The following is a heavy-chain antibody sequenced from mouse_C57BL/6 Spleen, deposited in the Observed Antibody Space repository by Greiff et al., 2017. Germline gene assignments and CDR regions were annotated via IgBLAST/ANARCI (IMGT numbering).Heavy chain of an antibody. CDR3: ARRGYGSSHWYFDV. J-gene: IGHJ1*03. Sequence: EVKLVESGGDLVKPGGSLKLSCAASGFTFSSYGMSWVRQTPDKRLEWVATISSGGSYTYYPDSVKGRFTISRDNAKNTLYLQMSSLKSEDTAMYYCARRGYGSSHWYFDVWGTGTTVTVSS. CDR1: GFTFSSYG. D-gene: IGHD1-1*01. V-gene: IGHV5-6*02. CDR2: ISSGGSYT.